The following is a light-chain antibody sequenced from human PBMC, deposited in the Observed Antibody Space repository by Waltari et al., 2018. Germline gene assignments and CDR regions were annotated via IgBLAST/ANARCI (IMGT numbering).Light chain of an antibody. J-gene: IGLJ2*01. CDR3: SSYVDSNNIL. Sequence: QSALTQPPSASGSPGQSVPISCTGVSSDVGGHTYVSWYQQHPGKAPKVMIYEVNNRPSGVPDRFSGSKSGNTASLTVSGLQAEDEASYYCSSYVDSNNILFGGGTKLTVL. CDR1: SSDVGGHTY. V-gene: IGLV2-8*01. CDR2: EVN.